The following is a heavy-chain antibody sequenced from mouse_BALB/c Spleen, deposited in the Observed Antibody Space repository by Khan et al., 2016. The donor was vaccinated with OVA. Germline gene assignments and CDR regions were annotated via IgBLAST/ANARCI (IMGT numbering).Heavy chain of an antibody. V-gene: IGHV9-3*02. CDR1: GYTFTNYG. CDR2: INTNTGEP. Sequence: QIQLVQSGPELKKPGETVKISCKASGYTFTNYGMNWVKQAPGKGLKWMGWINTNTGEPTYGEEFKGRFAFSLETSASTAYLQINNLKNEDTATYFGARRAYYRYEGAMDYWGQGTSVTVSS. J-gene: IGHJ4*01. CDR3: ARRAYYRYEGAMDY. D-gene: IGHD2-14*01.